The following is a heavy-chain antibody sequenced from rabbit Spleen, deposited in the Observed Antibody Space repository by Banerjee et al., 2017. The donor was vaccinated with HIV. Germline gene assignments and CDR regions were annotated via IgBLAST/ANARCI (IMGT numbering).Heavy chain of an antibody. V-gene: IGHV1S45*01. D-gene: IGHD8-1*01. CDR2: SDTGSRDFT. Sequence: QEQLVESGGGLVQPEGSLTLTCTASGVSFSNYNFMCWVRQAPGKGLEWLACSDTGSRDFTYYASWAKGRFTISKTSSTTVTLQMTSVTAADTATYFCARDTGSSFSTYGMDLWGPGTLVTVS. J-gene: IGHJ6*01. CDR1: GVSFSNYNF. CDR3: ARDTGSSFSTYGMDL.